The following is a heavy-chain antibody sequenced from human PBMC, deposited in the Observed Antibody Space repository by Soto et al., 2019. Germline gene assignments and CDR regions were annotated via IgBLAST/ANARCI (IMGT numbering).Heavy chain of an antibody. J-gene: IGHJ4*02. CDR1: GGSVSSGSNH. D-gene: IGHD3-10*01. CDR2: IYDSGST. V-gene: IGHV4-61*01. CDR3: ARGVRMVASC. Sequence: KASETLSLTCTVSGGSVSSGSNHWSWIRQPPGKGLEWIGYIYDSGSTNYNPSLKSRVTISVDTSKNQFSLKLSSVTAADTAVYYCARGVRMVASCWGQGTLVTVSS.